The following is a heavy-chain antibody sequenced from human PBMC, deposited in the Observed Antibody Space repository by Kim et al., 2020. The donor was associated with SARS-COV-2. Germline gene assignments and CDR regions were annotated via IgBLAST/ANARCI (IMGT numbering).Heavy chain of an antibody. J-gene: IGHJ5*02. Sequence: ADSVKGRFTISGDNSKNTLYLQMNSLRAEDTAVYYCAKGVVPAARGWFDPWGQGTLVTVSS. D-gene: IGHD2-2*01. V-gene: IGHV3-23*01. CDR3: AKGVVPAARGWFDP.